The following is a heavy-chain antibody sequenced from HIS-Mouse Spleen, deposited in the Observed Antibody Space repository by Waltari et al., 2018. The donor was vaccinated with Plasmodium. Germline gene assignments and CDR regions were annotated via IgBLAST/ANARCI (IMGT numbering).Heavy chain of an antibody. CDR3: ARVDYGSGDYYYYYGMDV. J-gene: IGHJ6*02. D-gene: IGHD3-10*01. Sequence: QVQLQESGPGLVKPSETLSLTCTVSGYSISSGYYWGWIRQPPGKGLEWIGSIYHSGSTYYHPSLKSRVTISVDTSKNQFSLKLSSVTAADTAVYYCARVDYGSGDYYYYYGMDVWGQGTTVTVSS. V-gene: IGHV4-38-2*02. CDR2: IYHSGST. CDR1: GYSISSGYY.